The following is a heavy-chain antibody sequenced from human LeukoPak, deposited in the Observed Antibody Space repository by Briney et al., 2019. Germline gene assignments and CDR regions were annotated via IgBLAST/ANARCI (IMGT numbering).Heavy chain of an antibody. V-gene: IGHV3-30-3*01. Sequence: GGSLRLSCAASGFTFNNHPMHWVRQSPGKGLEWVAVISYDGSDKYYADSVKGRFTISRDNSKNTLYLQMNSLRAEDTAVYYCARDTERWITIWDYWGQGTLVTVSS. CDR1: GFTFNNHP. D-gene: IGHD3-3*01. CDR3: ARDTERWITIWDY. CDR2: ISYDGSDK. J-gene: IGHJ4*02.